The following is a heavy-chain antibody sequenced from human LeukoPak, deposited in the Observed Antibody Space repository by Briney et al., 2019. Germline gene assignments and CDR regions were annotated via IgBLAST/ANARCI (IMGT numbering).Heavy chain of an antibody. CDR1: GGTFSSYA. CDR2: IIPIFGTA. V-gene: IGHV1-69*06. J-gene: IGHJ3*02. CDR3: ARDTHRTSDAFDI. Sequence: SVKVSCKASGGTFSSYAISWVRQAPGQGLEWMGGIIPIFGTANYAQKFQGRVTITADKSTSTVYMELRSLRSDDTAVYYCARDTHRTSDAFDIWGQGTMVTVSS.